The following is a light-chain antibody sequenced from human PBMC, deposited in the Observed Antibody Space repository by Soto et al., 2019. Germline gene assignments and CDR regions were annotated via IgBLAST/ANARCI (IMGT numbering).Light chain of an antibody. V-gene: IGKV3-20*01. CDR1: QSASTTY. J-gene: IGKJ2*02. CDR2: GAS. CDR3: QQYGSSHSCT. Sequence: EIVLTQSPGTLSLSPGETATLSCRASQSASTTYLGWYQQRPGQAPRLIIYGASSRATGIPDRFSGSGSGTDFTLTISRLEPEDFAVYYFQQYGSSHSCTVGQGTKLEIK.